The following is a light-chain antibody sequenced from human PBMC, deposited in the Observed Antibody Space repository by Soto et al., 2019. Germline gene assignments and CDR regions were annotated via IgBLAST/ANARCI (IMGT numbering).Light chain of an antibody. CDR1: TSNL. V-gene: IGLV2-23*01. J-gene: IGLJ2*01. CDR3: CSYAAINIP. CDR2: EGS. Sequence: QSVLAQPASVSGSPGQSITISCTGATSNLVSWYQHRPGKAPNLIIYEGSRRPSGVSGRFSGSSSGNTASLTISGLQADDEAHYYCCSYAAINIPFGGGTKVTVL.